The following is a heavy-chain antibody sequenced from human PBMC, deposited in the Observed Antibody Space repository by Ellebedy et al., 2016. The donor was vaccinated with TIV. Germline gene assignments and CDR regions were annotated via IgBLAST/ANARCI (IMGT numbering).Heavy chain of an antibody. CDR3: VRDRQWLGYDF. CDR1: GFNFDDYG. Sequence: GESLKISCGASGFNFDDYGMTWVRQAPGKGLEWVSGINWSGDSTSYAESVKGRFTISRDNAKHFLFLQLNSLRAEDSALYYCVRDRQWLGYDFWGQGTRVTVSS. CDR2: INWSGDST. J-gene: IGHJ4*02. D-gene: IGHD6-19*01. V-gene: IGHV3-20*04.